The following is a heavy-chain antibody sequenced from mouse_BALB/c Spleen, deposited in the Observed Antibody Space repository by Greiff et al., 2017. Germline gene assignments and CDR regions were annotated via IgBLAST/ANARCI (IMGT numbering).Heavy chain of an antibody. CDR3: ARGNSMGNYVAFAY. CDR1: GYSITSGYY. D-gene: IGHD2-1*01. V-gene: IGHV3-6*01. Sequence: EVKLMESGPGLVKPSQSLSLTCSVTGYSITSGYYWNWIRQFPGNKLEWMGYISYDGSNNYNPSLKNRISITRDTSKNQFFLKLNSVTTEDTATYYCARGNSMGNYVAFAYWGQGTLVTVSA. J-gene: IGHJ3*01. CDR2: ISYDGSN.